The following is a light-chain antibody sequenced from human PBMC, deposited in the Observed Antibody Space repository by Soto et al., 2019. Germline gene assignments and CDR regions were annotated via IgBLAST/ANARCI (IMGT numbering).Light chain of an antibody. CDR1: QSVAGSY. J-gene: IGKJ4*01. V-gene: IGKV3-20*01. Sequence: EIVLTQSPGTLSLSPGERATLSCRASQSVAGSYLAWYQQKPGPAPRLLIYAASSRATGIPDRFSGSGSGTAFTLTISRLEPEDVAVYYCQQYGSSPQIFGGGTKVEIK. CDR2: AAS. CDR3: QQYGSSPQI.